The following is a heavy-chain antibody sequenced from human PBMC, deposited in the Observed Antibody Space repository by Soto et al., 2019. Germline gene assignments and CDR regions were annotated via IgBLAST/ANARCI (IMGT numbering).Heavy chain of an antibody. CDR3: ARDLSFLVPGY. J-gene: IGHJ4*02. V-gene: IGHV3-7*01. CDR1: GFTFISYW. D-gene: IGHD2-2*01. CDR2: IKQDGSEK. Sequence: GGSLRLSCAASGFTFISYWMSWVRQAPGKGLEWVANIKQDGSEKYYVDSVKGRFTISRDNAKNSLYLQMNSLRAEDTAVYYCARDLSFLVPGYWGQGTLVTVSS.